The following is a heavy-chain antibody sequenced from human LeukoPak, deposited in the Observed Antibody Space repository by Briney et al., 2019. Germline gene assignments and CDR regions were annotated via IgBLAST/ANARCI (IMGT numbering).Heavy chain of an antibody. J-gene: IGHJ6*03. Sequence: GASVKVSCKASGYTFISYYMHWVRQAPGQGLEWMGIINPSDGSTSYAQKFQGRVTMTRDTSTSTVYMELSSLRSEDTAVYYCARDPGAAAGGYYYYYMDVWGKGTTVTVSS. D-gene: IGHD6-13*01. V-gene: IGHV1-46*01. CDR2: INPSDGST. CDR3: ARDPGAAAGGYYYYYMDV. CDR1: GYTFISYY.